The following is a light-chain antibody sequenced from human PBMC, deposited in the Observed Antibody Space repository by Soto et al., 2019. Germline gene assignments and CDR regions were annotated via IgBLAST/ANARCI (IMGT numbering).Light chain of an antibody. V-gene: IGLV1-40*01. Sequence: QYVLTQPPSVSGAPGQRVTISSTGSSSNIGAGYDVHWYQQLPGTAPKLLIYGNSNRPSGVPDRFSGSKSGTSASLAIAGLQAEDEADYYCQSYDSSLSGPSYVFGTGTKLTVL. CDR2: GNS. J-gene: IGLJ1*01. CDR3: QSYDSSLSGPSYV. CDR1: SSNIGAGYD.